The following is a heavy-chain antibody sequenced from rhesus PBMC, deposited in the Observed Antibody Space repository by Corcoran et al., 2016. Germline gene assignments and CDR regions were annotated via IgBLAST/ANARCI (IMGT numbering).Heavy chain of an antibody. CDR2: ISGSSGST. CDR1: GYSISRGYD. J-gene: IGHJ4*01. V-gene: IGHV4-76*01. CDR3: ASSYGYFDY. Sequence: QVQLQESGPGVVKPSETLSLTCAVAGYSISRGYDWSWIRQPPGKGLEWSGYISGSSGSTNYNPSLKNRVTISNDTSKNQFSLKLSSVTAADTAVYYCASSYGYFDYWGQGVLVTVSS. D-gene: IGHD3-9*01.